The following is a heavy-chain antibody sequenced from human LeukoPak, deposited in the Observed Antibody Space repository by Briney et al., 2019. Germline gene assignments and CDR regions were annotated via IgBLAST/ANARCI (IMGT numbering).Heavy chain of an antibody. Sequence: PSETLSLTCTVSGGSISSSSYYWGWIRQPPGKGLEWIGSIYYSGSTYYNPSLKSRVTISVDTSKNQFSLKLSSVTAADTAVYYCARHIKAWIAAAGTFYYYYYMDVWDKGTTVTISS. V-gene: IGHV4-39*01. CDR2: IYYSGST. CDR1: GGSISSSSYY. D-gene: IGHD6-13*01. CDR3: ARHIKAWIAAAGTFYYYYYMDV. J-gene: IGHJ6*03.